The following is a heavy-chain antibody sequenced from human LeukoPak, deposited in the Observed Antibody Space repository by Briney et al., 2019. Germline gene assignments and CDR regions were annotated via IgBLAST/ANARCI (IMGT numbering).Heavy chain of an antibody. J-gene: IGHJ3*02. V-gene: IGHV4-59*08. CDR2: IYYSGST. CDR3: ARPIVGAAAAFDI. CDR1: GFTFSSYW. Sequence: GSLRLSCAASGFTFSSYWMSWIRQPPGKGLEWIGYIYYSGSTNYNPSLKSRVTISVDTSKNQFSLKLSSVTAADTAVYYCARPIVGAAAAFDIWGQGTMVTVSS. D-gene: IGHD1-26*01.